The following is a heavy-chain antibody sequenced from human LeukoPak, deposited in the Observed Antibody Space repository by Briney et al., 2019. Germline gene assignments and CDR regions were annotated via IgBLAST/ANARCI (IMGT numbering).Heavy chain of an antibody. V-gene: IGHV4-34*01. CDR1: GGSFSGYY. D-gene: IGHD3-3*01. Sequence: SETLSLTCPVYGGSFSGYYWSWIRQPPGKGLDWIGVINYSGSTKYNPSLQSRVPISVDTSKSQFPLILGSVTAANTAVYYCAGGHKIFGVVISYYMVVCGKRTTVTASS. CDR2: INYSGST. CDR3: AGGHKIFGVVISYYMVV. J-gene: IGHJ6*03.